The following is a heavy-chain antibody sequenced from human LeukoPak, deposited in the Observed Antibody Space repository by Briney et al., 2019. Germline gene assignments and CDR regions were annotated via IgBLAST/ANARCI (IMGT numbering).Heavy chain of an antibody. J-gene: IGHJ3*02. V-gene: IGHV3-9*01. CDR2: ITWNSDNI. Sequence: GRSLRLSCAASGFTFDDYAMHWVRQAPGKGLEWVSGITWNSDNIEYADSVKGRFTISRDNSKNTLYLQMNSLRAEDTAVYYCARGGSYLSAFDIWGQGTMVTVSS. D-gene: IGHD1-26*01. CDR1: GFTFDDYA. CDR3: ARGGSYLSAFDI.